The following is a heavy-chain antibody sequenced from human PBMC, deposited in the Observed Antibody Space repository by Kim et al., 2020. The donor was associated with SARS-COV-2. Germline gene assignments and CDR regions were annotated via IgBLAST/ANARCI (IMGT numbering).Heavy chain of an antibody. J-gene: IGHJ4*02. CDR3: ARTTTVTTSFDY. D-gene: IGHD4-17*01. Sequence: RYRPSFQGQVTISADKSISTAYLQWSSLKASDTAMYYCARTTTVTTSFDYWGQGTLVTVSS. V-gene: IGHV5-51*01.